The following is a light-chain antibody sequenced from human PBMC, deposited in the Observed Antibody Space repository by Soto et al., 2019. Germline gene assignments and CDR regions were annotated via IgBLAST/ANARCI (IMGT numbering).Light chain of an antibody. CDR3: AAWDDSLNGPV. CDR1: SSNIGSNT. J-gene: IGLJ3*02. Sequence: QSVLTQPPSASGTPGQRVTISCSGSSSNIGSNTVNWYQQLPGSAPKLLIYSINQRPSGVPDRFSGSKSGTSASLAISGLQSAEEADYYCAAWDDSLNGPVFGGGTKLTVL. V-gene: IGLV1-44*01. CDR2: SIN.